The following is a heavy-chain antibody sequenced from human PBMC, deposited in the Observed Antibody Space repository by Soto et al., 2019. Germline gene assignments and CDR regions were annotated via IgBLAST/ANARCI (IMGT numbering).Heavy chain of an antibody. CDR3: AREYRSSSSFDY. V-gene: IGHV4-61*01. Sequence: PSETLSLTCTVSGGSVSSGSYYWSWIRQPPGKGLEWIGYIYYSGSTNYNPSLKSRATISVDTSKNQFSLTLSSVTAADTAVYYCAREYRSSSSFDYWGQGTLVTVSS. CDR1: GGSVSSGSYY. D-gene: IGHD6-6*01. CDR2: IYYSGST. J-gene: IGHJ4*02.